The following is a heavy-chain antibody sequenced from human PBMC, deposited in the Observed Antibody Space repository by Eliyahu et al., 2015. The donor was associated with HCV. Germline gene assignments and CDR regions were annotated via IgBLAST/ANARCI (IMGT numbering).Heavy chain of an antibody. CDR1: GYTFTGYY. CDR3: ARYSSSWYYFDY. CDR2: INPNSGGT. V-gene: IGHV1-2*02. D-gene: IGHD6-13*01. J-gene: IGHJ4*02. Sequence: QVQLVQSGAEVKKPGASVKVSCKASGYTFTGYYMHWVRQAPGQGLEXMGXINPNSGGTNYXQKFQGRVTMTRDTSISTAYMELSRLRSDDTAVYYCARYSSSWYYFDYWGQGTLVTVSS.